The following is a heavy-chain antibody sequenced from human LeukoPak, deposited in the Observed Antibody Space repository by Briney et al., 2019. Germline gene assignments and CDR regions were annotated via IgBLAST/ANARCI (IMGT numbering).Heavy chain of an antibody. D-gene: IGHD1-26*01. J-gene: IGHJ4*02. CDR1: GGSISSSSYY. V-gene: IGHV4-39*07. Sequence: PSETLSLTCTVSGGSISSSSYYWGWIRQPPGKGLEWIGSIYYSGSTYYNPSLKSRVTISVDTSKNQFSLKLSSVIAADTAVYYCARRGEATTFDYWGQGTLVTVSS. CDR3: ARRGEATTFDY. CDR2: IYYSGST.